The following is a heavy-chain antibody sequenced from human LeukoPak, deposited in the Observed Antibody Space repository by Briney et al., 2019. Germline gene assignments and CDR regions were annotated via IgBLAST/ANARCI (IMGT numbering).Heavy chain of an antibody. J-gene: IGHJ4*02. CDR2: IASSSSNI. CDR1: GFTLTNYT. V-gene: IGHV3-48*02. CDR3: ARSRTGMIPFDY. D-gene: IGHD5-18*01. Sequence: GGSLRLSCAASGFTLTNYTMNWVRQAPGKGLEWISYIASSSSNIYYADSVRGRFSISRDNAKDSLYLQMSSLRDEDTAVYYCARSRTGMIPFDYWGQGTLVTVSS.